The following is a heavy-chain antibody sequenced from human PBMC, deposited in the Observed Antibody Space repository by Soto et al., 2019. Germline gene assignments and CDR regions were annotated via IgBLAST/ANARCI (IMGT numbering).Heavy chain of an antibody. J-gene: IGHJ4*02. CDR2: ISYDGSNE. V-gene: IGHV3-30*03. CDR3: ATDTYYHDSSGYYVLDY. Sequence: QVQLVESGGGVVQPGRSLRLSCAASGSTFSSYGMHWVRQAPGKGLEWVTHISYDGSNEHYTDSVKGRFTISRDNSKNTLYLQMNSLRADDTAVYYCATDTYYHDSSGYYVLDYWGQGTLLTVSS. CDR1: GSTFSSYG. D-gene: IGHD3-22*01.